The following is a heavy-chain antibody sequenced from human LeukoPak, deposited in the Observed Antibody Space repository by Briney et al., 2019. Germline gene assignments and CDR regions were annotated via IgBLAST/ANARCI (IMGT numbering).Heavy chain of an antibody. D-gene: IGHD4-17*01. CDR2: IYYSGST. CDR3: ARDPPPTVLPLGYFDL. Sequence: SETLSLTCTVSGGSISSYYWSWIRQPPGKGLEWIGYIYYSGSTNYNPSLKGRVTISVDTSKNQFSLKLSSVTAADTAVYYCARDPPPTVLPLGYFDLWGRGTLVTVSS. CDR1: GGSISSYY. V-gene: IGHV4-59*01. J-gene: IGHJ2*01.